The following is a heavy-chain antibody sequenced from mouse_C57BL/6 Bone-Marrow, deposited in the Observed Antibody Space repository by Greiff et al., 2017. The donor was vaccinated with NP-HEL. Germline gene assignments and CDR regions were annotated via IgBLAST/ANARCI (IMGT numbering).Heavy chain of an antibody. CDR3: AREGWLLLYAMDY. D-gene: IGHD2-3*01. V-gene: IGHV1-55*01. CDR1: GYTFTSYW. Sequence: QVQLQQPGAELVKPGASVKMSCKASGYTFTSYWITWVKQRPGQGLAWIGDIYPGSGSTNYNEKFKSKATLTVDTSSSTAYMQLSSLTSEDSAVYYCAREGWLLLYAMDYWGQGTSVTVSS. J-gene: IGHJ4*01. CDR2: IYPGSGST.